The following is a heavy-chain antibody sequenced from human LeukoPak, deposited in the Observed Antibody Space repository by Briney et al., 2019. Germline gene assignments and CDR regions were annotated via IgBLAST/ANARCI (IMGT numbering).Heavy chain of an antibody. D-gene: IGHD5-24*01. V-gene: IGHV3-21*01. Sequence: GGSLRLSCAASGFTFSSYSMNWVRQAPGKGLEWVSSISSSSSYIYYADSVKGRFTISRDNAKSSLYLQMNSLRAEDTAVYYCARLEMATMSAFDIWGQGTMVTVSS. CDR3: ARLEMATMSAFDI. J-gene: IGHJ3*02. CDR1: GFTFSSYS. CDR2: ISSSSSYI.